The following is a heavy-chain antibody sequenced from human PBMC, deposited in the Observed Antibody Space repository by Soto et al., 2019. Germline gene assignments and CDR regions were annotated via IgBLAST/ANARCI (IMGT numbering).Heavy chain of an antibody. CDR3: ARSIAETDYSSGSRDAFDI. CDR1: GDSISSGYY. V-gene: IGHV4-38-2*01. J-gene: IGHJ3*02. CDR2: IYHSWTT. Sequence: PSETLSLTCAVSGDSISSGYYWAWIRQPPGKGLVWIGSIYHSWTTYYNQSLKSRVTISVNTSKNQFSLKLSSVAAATTAVYYCARSIAETDYSSGSRDAFDIWGQGTIVTVSS. D-gene: IGHD3-10*01.